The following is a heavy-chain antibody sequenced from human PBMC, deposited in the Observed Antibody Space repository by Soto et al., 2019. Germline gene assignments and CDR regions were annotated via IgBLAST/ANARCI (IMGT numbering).Heavy chain of an antibody. Sequence: QVQLQESSPGLVKPSETLSLTCTVSGGSISSYYWSWIRQPPGKGLEWIGYIYYSGSTNYNPSLKSRVTISVDTSKNQFSLKLSSVTAADTAVYYCARGRGGWFIIQLLNAFDIWGQGTMVTVSS. J-gene: IGHJ3*02. CDR3: ARGRGGWFIIQLLNAFDI. V-gene: IGHV4-59*01. CDR1: GGSISSYY. D-gene: IGHD2-2*01. CDR2: IYYSGST.